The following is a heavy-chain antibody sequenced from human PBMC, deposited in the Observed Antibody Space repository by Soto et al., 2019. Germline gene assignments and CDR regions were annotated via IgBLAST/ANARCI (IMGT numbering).Heavy chain of an antibody. D-gene: IGHD3-10*01. Sequence: EVQLVESGGGLVQPGGSLRLSCAASGVTFTRFAMSWGRQAPGKGLEGVASIHGLGDSTYYTDSVRGRFSISRDSSTNTLYLQMSSLRAEDTAEYYCAKVTTGSYTFASWGQGTLVFVSS. CDR2: IHGLGDST. V-gene: IGHV3-23*04. CDR3: AKVTTGSYTFAS. J-gene: IGHJ4*02. CDR1: GVTFTRFA.